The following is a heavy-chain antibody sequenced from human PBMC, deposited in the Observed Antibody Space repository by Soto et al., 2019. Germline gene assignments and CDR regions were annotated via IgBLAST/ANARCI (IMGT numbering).Heavy chain of an antibody. D-gene: IGHD2-21*02. CDR2: IYYSGST. CDR3: ARHHTEVVTAIHYFFYF. Sequence: PSETLSLTCTVSGGSISSSSYYWGWIRQPPGKGLEWIGSIYYSGSTYYNPSLKSRVTISVDTSKNQFSLKLSSVTAADTAVYYCARHHTEVVTAIHYFFYFWSQGTLVPGSA. V-gene: IGHV4-39*01. J-gene: IGHJ4*02. CDR1: GGSISSSSYY.